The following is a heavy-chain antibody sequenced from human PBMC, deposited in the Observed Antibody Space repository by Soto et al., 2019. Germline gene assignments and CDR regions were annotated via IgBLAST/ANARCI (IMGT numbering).Heavy chain of an antibody. J-gene: IGHJ5*02. CDR1: GASLSSISYC. CDR3: ASRHCSGGSCYNPGFDP. V-gene: IGHV4-39*01. D-gene: IGHD2-15*01. CDR2: IFVTGNI. Sequence: SETLSLTCTVSGASLSSISYCWGWIRQPPGKGLEWVGSIFVTGNIYYNPSLKSRVTISVHTSRHQFSLMVNAVTAADTAVYYCASRHCSGGSCYNPGFDPWGQGALVNVSS.